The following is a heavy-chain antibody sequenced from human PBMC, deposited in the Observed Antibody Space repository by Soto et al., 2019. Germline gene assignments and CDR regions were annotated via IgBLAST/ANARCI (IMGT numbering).Heavy chain of an antibody. CDR1: GGSISSGDYY. J-gene: IGHJ6*02. Sequence: PSETLSLTCTVSGGSISSGDYYWSWIRQPPGKGLEWIGYIYYSGSTYYNPSLKSRVTISVDTSKNQFSLKLSSVTAADTAVYYCARRALLSHAYSYGMDVWGQGTTVTVSS. CDR2: IYYSGST. CDR3: ARRALLSHAYSYGMDV. V-gene: IGHV4-30-4*01.